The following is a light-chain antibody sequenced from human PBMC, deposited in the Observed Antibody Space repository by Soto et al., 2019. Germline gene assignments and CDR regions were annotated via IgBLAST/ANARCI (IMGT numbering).Light chain of an antibody. V-gene: IGKV3-20*01. CDR2: ATA. Sequence: IVLTQSPGTLSLSPGEIASLSCRASQSVSSAFFAWYQKKPDQPLRLLIYATASRATGIPDRFSGSGSATDFTITLSRLEPKDFAVYYCQQYSDSTPNFSRGTKVAIK. CDR1: QSVSSAF. CDR3: QQYSDSTPN. J-gene: IGKJ2*01.